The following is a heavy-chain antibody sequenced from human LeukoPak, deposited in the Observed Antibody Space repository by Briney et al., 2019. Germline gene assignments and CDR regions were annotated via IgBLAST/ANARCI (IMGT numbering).Heavy chain of an antibody. J-gene: IGHJ4*02. CDR3: ARDLVVAGTYGFGN. CDR1: GFTVSSAF. CDR2: LYTGGST. D-gene: IGHD2-15*01. Sequence: GGSLRLSCAASGFTVSSAFMSWVRQAPRKGLEWVSILYTGGSTYYADSVKGRFTISRDNSENTLHLQMTSLRVEDAAMYYCARDLVVAGTYGFGNWGQGTLVTVSS. V-gene: IGHV3-66*01.